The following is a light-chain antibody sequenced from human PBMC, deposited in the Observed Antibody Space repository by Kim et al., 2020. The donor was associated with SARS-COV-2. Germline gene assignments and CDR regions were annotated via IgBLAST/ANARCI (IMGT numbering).Light chain of an antibody. V-gene: IGLV3-21*04. J-gene: IGLJ3*02. CDR3: QGWDSRSDLGV. CDR1: KLPSKG. CDR2: SDA. Sequence: SYELTQPPSVSVAPGETARITCGGNKLPSKGVHWYQQKPGQAPVLVIYSDADRPSGIPERFSGSNSGNTATLTITRVEVGDEADYYCQGWDSRSDLGVFGGGTQLTVL.